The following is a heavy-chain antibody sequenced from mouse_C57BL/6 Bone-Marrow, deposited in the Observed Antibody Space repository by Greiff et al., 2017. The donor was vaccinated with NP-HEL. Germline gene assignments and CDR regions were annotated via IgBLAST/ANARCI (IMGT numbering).Heavy chain of an antibody. CDR2: INPYNGGT. J-gene: IGHJ1*03. Sequence: EVKLQESGPVLVKPGASVKMSCKASGYTFTDYYMNWVKQSHGKSLEWIGVINPYNGGTSYNQKFKGKATLTVDKSSSTAYMELNSLTSEDSAVYYCARTHYGGHCDVWGTGTTVTVSS. D-gene: IGHD1-2*01. V-gene: IGHV1-19*01. CDR3: ARTHYGGHCDV. CDR1: GYTFTDYY.